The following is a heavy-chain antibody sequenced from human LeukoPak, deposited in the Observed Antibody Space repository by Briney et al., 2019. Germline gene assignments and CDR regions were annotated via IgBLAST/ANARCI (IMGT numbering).Heavy chain of an antibody. J-gene: IGHJ6*03. V-gene: IGHV3-53*01. CDR3: AKSPGGELGPHYYYYMDV. Sequence: GGSLRLSCAASGFTVSSNYMSWVRQAPGKGLEWVSVIYSGGSTYYADSVKGRFTISGDNSKNTLYLQMNSLRAEDTAVYYCAKSPGGELGPHYYYYMDVWGKGTTVTISS. D-gene: IGHD1-26*01. CDR1: GFTVSSNY. CDR2: IYSGGST.